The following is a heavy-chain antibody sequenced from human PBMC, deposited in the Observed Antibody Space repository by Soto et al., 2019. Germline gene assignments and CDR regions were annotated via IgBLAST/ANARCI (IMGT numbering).Heavy chain of an antibody. V-gene: IGHV4-59*12. D-gene: IGHD4-17*01. CDR1: GGTITYYY. CDR3: VSVEGTPTVTGDYYYYAADA. J-gene: IGHJ6*02. Sequence: TETLSLTCTVSGGTITYYYWSWIRQAPGKGLDWLGYIFDGGSANYNPSLKSRVSFSLDKSQNQLSLKLTSVTGADTAIYYCVSVEGTPTVTGDYYYYAADACGQGTAVTVSS. CDR2: IFDGGSA.